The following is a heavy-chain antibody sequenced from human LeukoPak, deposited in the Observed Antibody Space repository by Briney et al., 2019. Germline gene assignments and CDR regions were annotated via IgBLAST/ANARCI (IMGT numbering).Heavy chain of an antibody. J-gene: IGHJ3*01. V-gene: IGHV4-39*07. CDR1: GGSISSSSYY. CDR2: IYYTGST. D-gene: IGHD1-1*01. Sequence: MSSETLSPTCTVSGGSISSSSYYWGWIRQPPGKGLEWIGYIYYTGSTYYNPSLKSRVTISIDTSKSQFSLRLSSVTAADTAVYYCARDLDAFDVWGQGTMVTVSS. CDR3: ARDLDAFDV.